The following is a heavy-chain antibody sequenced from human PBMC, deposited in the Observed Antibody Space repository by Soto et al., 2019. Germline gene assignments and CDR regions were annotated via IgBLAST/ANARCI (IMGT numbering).Heavy chain of an antibody. CDR1: GFTFSTSA. CDR3: VKEDLVATISQ. Sequence: PGGSLRLSCVASGFTFSTSARSWVRQAPGKGLEWVSGISGSNVRTYYADSVKGRFTISREYSKNTLYLQMESLRAEDTAVYYRVKEDLVATISQWGQGTQVTVSS. J-gene: IGHJ4*02. V-gene: IGHV3-23*01. D-gene: IGHD5-12*01. CDR2: ISGSNVRT.